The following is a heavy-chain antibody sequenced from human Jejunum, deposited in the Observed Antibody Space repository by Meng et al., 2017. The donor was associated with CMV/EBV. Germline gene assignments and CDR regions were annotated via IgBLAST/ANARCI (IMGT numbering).Heavy chain of an antibody. CDR2: VSYRGGT. D-gene: IGHD6-13*01. V-gene: IGHV4-59*01. Sequence: TVSGCSMTIYYGSWIPQPPGKGLEWIGYVSYRGGTNYNPSLKGRVTISVDTSKNQFSLKLSFLTAADTAVYYRARDLYSSSFMDVWGQGTTVTVSS. J-gene: IGHJ6*02. CDR1: GCSMTIYY. CDR3: ARDLYSSSFMDV.